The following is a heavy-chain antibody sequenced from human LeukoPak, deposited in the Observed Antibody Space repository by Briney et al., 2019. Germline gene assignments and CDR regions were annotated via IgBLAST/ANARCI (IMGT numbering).Heavy chain of an antibody. CDR3: ARALPYYYYDSSSYYYFDY. D-gene: IGHD3-22*01. J-gene: IGHJ4*02. V-gene: IGHV4-34*01. CDR2: INHSGST. CDR1: GGSFSGYY. Sequence: PSETLSLTCAVYGGSFSGYYWSWIRQPPGKGLEWSGEINHSGSTNYNPSLKSRVTISVDTSKNQFSLKLSSVTAADTAVYYCARALPYYYYDSSSYYYFDYWGQGTLVTVSS.